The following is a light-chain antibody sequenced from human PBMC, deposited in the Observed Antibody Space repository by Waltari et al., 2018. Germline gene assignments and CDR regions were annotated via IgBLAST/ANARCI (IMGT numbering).Light chain of an antibody. CDR1: NSDIASHTS. CDR2: DVS. V-gene: IGLV2-14*01. CDR3: NSYTGSNSWV. Sequence: SALTQPVSVSRSPGQSIPIPCPGTNSDIASHTSVPWYRQYPGNPPKLIIYDVSERPSGVSSRFSASKSGNTASLTISGVQADDEADYYCNSYTGSNSWVFGGGTKVTVL. J-gene: IGLJ3*02.